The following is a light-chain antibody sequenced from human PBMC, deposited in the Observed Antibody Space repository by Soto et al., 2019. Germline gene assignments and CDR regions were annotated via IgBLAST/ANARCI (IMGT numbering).Light chain of an antibody. J-gene: IGKJ2*01. CDR1: QGVSTSY. V-gene: IGKV3-20*01. Sequence: EIVLTQSPGTLSLSPGERATLSCRASQGVSTSYLAWYQQKPGQAPRLLIYGASSRASGIPDRFSGSWSGTDFTLTISMLDPEDFAVYYCQQYDSSTYTFGQGTKLEIK. CDR3: QQYDSSTYT. CDR2: GAS.